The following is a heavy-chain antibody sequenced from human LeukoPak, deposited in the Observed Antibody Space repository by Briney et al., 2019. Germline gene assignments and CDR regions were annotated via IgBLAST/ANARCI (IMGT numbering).Heavy chain of an antibody. J-gene: IGHJ4*02. V-gene: IGHV1-2*02. CDR3: ARSTYYYGSGSPPDY. Sequence: ASVKVSCKASGYTFIGYYIHWVRQAPGQGLEWVGWINPNSGGTNYAQKFQGRVTMTRDTSISTAYMELSRLRSDDTAVYYCARSTYYYGSGSPPDYWGQGTLVTVSS. CDR1: GYTFIGYY. CDR2: INPNSGGT. D-gene: IGHD3-10*01.